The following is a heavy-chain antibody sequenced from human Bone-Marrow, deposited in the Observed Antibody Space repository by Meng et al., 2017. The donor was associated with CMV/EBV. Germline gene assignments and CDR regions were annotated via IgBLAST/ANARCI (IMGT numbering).Heavy chain of an antibody. D-gene: IGHD2-21*01. CDR1: GGSISSSSYY. CDR2: IYYSGST. Sequence: SEPLSLTCTVSGGSISSSSYYWGWIRQPPGKGLEWIGSIYYSGSTYYNPSVNSRVTISVDTSKNQFSLKLSSVAAADTAVYYCARLSMIGMDVWGQGTTVTVSS. J-gene: IGHJ6*02. CDR3: ARLSMIGMDV. V-gene: IGHV4-39*07.